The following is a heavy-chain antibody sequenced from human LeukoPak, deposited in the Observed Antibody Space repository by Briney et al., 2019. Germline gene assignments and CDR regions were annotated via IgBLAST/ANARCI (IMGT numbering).Heavy chain of an antibody. D-gene: IGHD6-13*01. V-gene: IGHV1-69*04. CDR2: IIPILGIA. J-gene: IGHJ4*02. CDR3: ARDEVIAAAGPLDY. CDR1: GGTFSSYA. Sequence: SVKVSCKASGGTFSSYAISWVRQAPGQGLEWMGRIIPILGIANYAQRFQGRVTITADKSTSTAYMELSSLRSEDTAVHYCARDEVIAAAGPLDYWGQGTLVTVSS.